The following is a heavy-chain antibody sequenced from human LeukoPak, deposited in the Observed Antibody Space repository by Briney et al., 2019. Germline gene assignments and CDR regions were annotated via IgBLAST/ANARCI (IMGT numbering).Heavy chain of an antibody. CDR3: AKDHAAFSRWCRYALDI. D-gene: IGHD2-8*02. CDR2: ISGSGGST. CDR1: GFTFSSYA. J-gene: IGHJ3*02. V-gene: IGHV3-23*01. Sequence: GGSLRLSCAASGFTFSSYAMSWVRQAPGKGLEWVSAISGSGGSTYYADSVKGRFTISRDNSKNTLYLQMNSLRAEDTAVYYCAKDHAAFSRWCRYALDIWGQGTMVTVSS.